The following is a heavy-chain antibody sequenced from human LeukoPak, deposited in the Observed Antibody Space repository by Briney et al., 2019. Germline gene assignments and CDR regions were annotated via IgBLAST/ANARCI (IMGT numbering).Heavy chain of an antibody. CDR2: INQEGSDK. D-gene: IGHD6-6*01. CDR1: GITFSNNW. CDR3: ARADPYSSWTYYFDY. Sequence: PGGALRLSCAASGITFSNNWMSWGRQAPGKGLEWVANINQEGSDKDYVDSAKGRFTVSRDNGKNSLYLQMNNLRVEDTAVYYCARADPYSSWTYYFDYWGQGTLVTVSS. V-gene: IGHV3-7*01. J-gene: IGHJ4*02.